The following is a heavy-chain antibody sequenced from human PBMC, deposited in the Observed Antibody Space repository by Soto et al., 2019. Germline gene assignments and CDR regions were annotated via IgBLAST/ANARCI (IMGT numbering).Heavy chain of an antibody. J-gene: IGHJ3*02. CDR3: ARVGVGYYYDSSGYLVSGAFDI. Sequence: PSETLSLTCTASGGFISSYYWSWIRQPPGKGLEWIGYIYYSGSTNYNPSLKSRVTISVDTSKNQFSLKLSSVTAADTAVYYCARVGVGYYYDSSGYLVSGAFDIWGQGTMVTVSS. V-gene: IGHV4-59*01. CDR2: IYYSGST. D-gene: IGHD3-22*01. CDR1: GGFISSYY.